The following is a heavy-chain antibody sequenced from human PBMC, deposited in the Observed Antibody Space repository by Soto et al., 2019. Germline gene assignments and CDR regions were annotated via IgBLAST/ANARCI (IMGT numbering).Heavy chain of an antibody. Sequence: SQTLSLTCAISGDSVSITSAAWNLIRQSPSRGLEWLGRTYCRSKWYNEYAVSVKSRITINPDTSKNQFSLQLNSVTPEDTAVYYCARSGNVGAVDYWGQGTLVTVSS. D-gene: IGHD1-26*01. CDR3: ARSGNVGAVDY. J-gene: IGHJ4*02. CDR2: TYCRSKWYN. V-gene: IGHV6-1*01. CDR1: GDSVSITSAA.